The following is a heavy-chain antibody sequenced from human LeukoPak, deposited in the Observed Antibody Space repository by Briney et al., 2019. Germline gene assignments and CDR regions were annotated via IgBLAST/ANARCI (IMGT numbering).Heavy chain of an antibody. V-gene: IGHV1-2*02. CDR1: GYTFTGSY. Sequence: ASVKVSCKASGYTFTGSYMHWVRQAPGQGLEWMGWINPNSGDTSYAQKFQGRVTMTTDTSISTAYMELRRLTSDDTALYYCARSPTTSNFDYWGQGTLVSVSS. D-gene: IGHD1-26*01. CDR2: INPNSGDT. CDR3: ARSPTTSNFDY. J-gene: IGHJ4*02.